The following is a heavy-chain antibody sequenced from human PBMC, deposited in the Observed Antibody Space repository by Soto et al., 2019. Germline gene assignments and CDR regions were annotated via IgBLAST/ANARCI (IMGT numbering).Heavy chain of an antibody. V-gene: IGHV3-48*01. CDR1: EFTFSRYS. Sequence: EVQLVESGGGLVQPGGSLRLSCVASEFTFSRYSMTWVRQAPGKGLEWISDISDRNLWYADSVRGRFTISRDNAKNSLYLQMHSLRAEATAVYHGVRDHLSAFDVWGQGTMVTVSS. CDR2: ISDRNL. D-gene: IGHD3-16*01. CDR3: VRDHLSAFDV. J-gene: IGHJ3*01.